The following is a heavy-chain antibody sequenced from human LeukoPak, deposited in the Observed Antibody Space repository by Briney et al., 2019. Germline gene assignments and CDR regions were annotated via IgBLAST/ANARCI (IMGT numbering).Heavy chain of an antibody. Sequence: GGSLRLSCAASGFTFSSYSMNWVRQAPGKGLEWVSSISSSSSYIYYADSVKGRFTISRDNSKNTLYLQMNSLRDEDTAVYYCAKDRSMTGNNDAFDIWGQGTMVTISS. D-gene: IGHD1-20*01. J-gene: IGHJ3*02. V-gene: IGHV3-21*01. CDR1: GFTFSSYS. CDR3: AKDRSMTGNNDAFDI. CDR2: ISSSSSYI.